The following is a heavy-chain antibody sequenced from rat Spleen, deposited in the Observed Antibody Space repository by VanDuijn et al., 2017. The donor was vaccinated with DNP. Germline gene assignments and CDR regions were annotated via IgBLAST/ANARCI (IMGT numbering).Heavy chain of an antibody. CDR1: RYSITSSY. Sequence: EVYLQESGPGLVKPSQSLSLTCSVTRYSITSSYRWNWIRKFPGNKMEWMGYISHSRGTSYHPSLKSRISITRDTSNNQFFLQLNSVTTEDTATYYCASGGAGIWFAYWGQGTLVTVSS. J-gene: IGHJ3*01. CDR2: ISHSRGT. D-gene: IGHD4-2*01. V-gene: IGHV3-1*01. CDR3: ASGGAGIWFAY.